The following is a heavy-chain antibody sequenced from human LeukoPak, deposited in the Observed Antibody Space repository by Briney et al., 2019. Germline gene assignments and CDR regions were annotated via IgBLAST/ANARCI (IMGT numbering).Heavy chain of an antibody. CDR2: IIPILGIA. J-gene: IGHJ4*02. D-gene: IGHD6-19*01. CDR3: VRARSSGWYETFDY. CDR1: GGTFSSYA. V-gene: IGHV1-69*04. Sequence: SVKVSCKASGGTFSSYAISWVRQAPGQGLEWMGRIIPILGIANYAQKFQVRVTITADKSTSTAYMELSSLRSEDTAVYYCVRARSSGWYETFDYWGQGTLVTVSS.